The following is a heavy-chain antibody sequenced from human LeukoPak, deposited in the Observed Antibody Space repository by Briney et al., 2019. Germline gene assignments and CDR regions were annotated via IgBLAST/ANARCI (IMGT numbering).Heavy chain of an antibody. CDR3: ARVGPETAFDY. J-gene: IGHJ4*02. D-gene: IGHD1-14*01. V-gene: IGHV3-64*02. CDR1: GFTLNSFS. CDR2: INYKGGPT. Sequence: GGSLRLSCAASGFTLNSFSMHWVRQSPGRGLEYVSAINYKGGPTYYADSVKGRFTISRDNSKNTLYLQMASLRGEDMAVYYCARVGPETAFDYWGQGTLVTVSS.